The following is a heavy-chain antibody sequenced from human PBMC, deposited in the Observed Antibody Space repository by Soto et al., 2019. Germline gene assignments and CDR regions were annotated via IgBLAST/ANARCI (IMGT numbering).Heavy chain of an antibody. J-gene: IGHJ6*02. CDR1: GFTFSSYW. CDR3: ARGLKNYYAMDV. CDR2: LNSDGSSK. D-gene: IGHD3-16*01. Sequence: GGALRLSCAASGFTFSSYWMHWVRQAPGKGLVWVSRLNSDGSSKYYGDSMKGRFTISRDNAENTVYLQMNSLRDEDTAVYFCARGLKNYYAMDVWGQGTTVTVSS. V-gene: IGHV3-74*01.